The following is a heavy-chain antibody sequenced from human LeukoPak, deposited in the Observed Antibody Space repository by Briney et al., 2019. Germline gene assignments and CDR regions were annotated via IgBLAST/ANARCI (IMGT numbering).Heavy chain of an antibody. CDR1: GYTSTGYY. J-gene: IGHJ4*02. V-gene: IGHV1-2*02. CDR2: INPNSGGT. D-gene: IGHD1-26*01. Sequence: ASVKVSCKASGYTSTGYYMHWVRQAPGQALEWMGWINPNSGGTKYAQKFQGRVTMTRDTSISTAYMELSRLRSDDTAVYYCARARSLGIHYYFDYWGQGTLVTVSS. CDR3: ARARSLGIHYYFDY.